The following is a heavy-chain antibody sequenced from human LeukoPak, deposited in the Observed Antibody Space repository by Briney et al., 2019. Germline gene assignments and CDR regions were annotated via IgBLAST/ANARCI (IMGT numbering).Heavy chain of an antibody. J-gene: IGHJ4*02. Sequence: PGGSLRLSCAASGFTFSSYSMNWVRQAPGKGLEWVSSISSSSSYIYYADSVKGRFTISRDNAKNSLYLQMNSLRAEDTAVHYCARVNEWELFDCWGQGTLVTVSS. V-gene: IGHV3-21*01. CDR3: ARVNEWELFDC. CDR1: GFTFSSYS. CDR2: ISSSSSYI. D-gene: IGHD1-26*01.